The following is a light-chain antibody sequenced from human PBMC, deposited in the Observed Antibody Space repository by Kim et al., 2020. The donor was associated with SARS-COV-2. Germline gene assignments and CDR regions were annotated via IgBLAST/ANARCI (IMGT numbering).Light chain of an antibody. CDR2: FKSASNN. J-gene: IGLJ3*02. CDR1: SDINVNTYN. V-gene: IGLV5-39*01. CDR3: AIWYSNTWV. Sequence: FTCTLRSDINVNTYNIYWYQQKPGSLPHYLLRFKSASNNQQGSGVPSRFSGSKDASTNAGLLLISGLQSEDEAVYYCAIWYSNTWVFGGGTQLTVL.